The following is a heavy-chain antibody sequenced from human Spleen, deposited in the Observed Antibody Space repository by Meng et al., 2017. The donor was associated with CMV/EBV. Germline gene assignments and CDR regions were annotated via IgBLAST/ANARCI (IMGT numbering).Heavy chain of an antibody. V-gene: IGHV4-34*01. CDR2: INHSGST. CDR3: ARDRCQFPTVDDYFDY. J-gene: IGHJ4*02. D-gene: IGHD4-23*01. Sequence: GSLRLSCTVSGGSISSYYWSWIRQPPGKGLEWIGEINHSGSTNYNPSLKSRVTISVDTSKNQFSLKLSSVTAADTAVYYCARDRCQFPTVDDYFDYWGQGTLVTVSS. CDR1: GGSISSYY.